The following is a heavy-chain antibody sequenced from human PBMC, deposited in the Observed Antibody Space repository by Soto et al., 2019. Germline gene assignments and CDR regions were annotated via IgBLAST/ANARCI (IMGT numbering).Heavy chain of an antibody. CDR2: ISSSSSTI. D-gene: IGHD3-3*01. Sequence: EVQLVESGGGLVQPGGSLRLSCAASGFTFSSYSMNWVRQAPGKGLEWVSYISSSSSTIYYADSVKGRFTISRDNAKNSLYLQMNSLRAEDTAVYYCARDRDFWGGYHWFDPWGQGTLVTVSS. CDR1: GFTFSSYS. J-gene: IGHJ5*02. V-gene: IGHV3-48*01. CDR3: ARDRDFWGGYHWFDP.